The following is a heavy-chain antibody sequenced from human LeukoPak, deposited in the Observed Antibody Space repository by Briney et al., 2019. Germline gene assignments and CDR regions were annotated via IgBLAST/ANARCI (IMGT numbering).Heavy chain of an antibody. Sequence: GGSLRLSCAASGFTFPNYAMSWVRQAPGKGLEWVSAIGGSGVSTYYADSVKGRFSISRDNSKNTLYLQMNSLRAEDTAVYYCAKGGELAYFYYCGMDVWGQGTTVTVSS. CDR3: AKGGELAYFYYCGMDV. CDR2: IGGSGVST. V-gene: IGHV3-23*01. CDR1: GFTFPNYA. D-gene: IGHD1-1*01. J-gene: IGHJ6*02.